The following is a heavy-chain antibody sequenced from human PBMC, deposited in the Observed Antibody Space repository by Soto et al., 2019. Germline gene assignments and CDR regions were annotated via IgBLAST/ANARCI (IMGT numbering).Heavy chain of an antibody. CDR1: GFTFRTYA. CDR2: ISGSAGT. J-gene: IGHJ4*02. CDR3: AKEKDYDFNWGSDRFTSHY. Sequence: GGSLRLSCTAPGFTFRTYAMTWFRQAPGKGLEWVSAISGSAGTFYATSVKGRFTISRDNSRSTVYLQMHSLRAEDSAIYYCAKEKDYDFNWGSDRFTSHYWGRGTLVP. V-gene: IGHV3-23*01. D-gene: IGHD3-16*02.